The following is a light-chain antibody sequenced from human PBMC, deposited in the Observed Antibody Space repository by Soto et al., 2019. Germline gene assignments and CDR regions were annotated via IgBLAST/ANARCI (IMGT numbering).Light chain of an antibody. J-gene: IGLJ2*01. V-gene: IGLV3-21*02. Sequence: SCELTQPPSVSVAPGQTARISCGGINIGGKTVHWYQQKAGQAPALVVYDAGDRPSGIPERFSASNSGNTATLTISWVEAGDEADYYCQVWDSSFDHVVFGGGTKLTVL. CDR1: NIGGKT. CDR3: QVWDSSFDHVV. CDR2: DAG.